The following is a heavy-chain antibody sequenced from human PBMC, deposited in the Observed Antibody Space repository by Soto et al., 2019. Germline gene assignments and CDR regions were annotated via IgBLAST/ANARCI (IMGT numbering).Heavy chain of an antibody. CDR3: ARQERYYYDSSGYYFDY. D-gene: IGHD3-22*01. J-gene: IGHJ4*02. Sequence: PSETLSLTCTVSGGSISSDSYYWGWIRQSPEKGLEWIASISYSGSTYYNPSLESRVTISLDTSKNQFSLRLDSVTAADTAVYYCARQERYYYDSSGYYFDYWGREPWSPSPQ. V-gene: IGHV4-39*01. CDR2: ISYSGST. CDR1: GGSISSDSYY.